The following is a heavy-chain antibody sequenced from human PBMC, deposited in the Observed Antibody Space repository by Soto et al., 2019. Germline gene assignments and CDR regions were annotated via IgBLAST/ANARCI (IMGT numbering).Heavy chain of an antibody. Sequence: PSETLSLTCAVSGYSISSGYYWGWIRQPPGKGLEWIGSIYYRGRSYSKSSVKSRVTISVDTSKNQFSLNLNSVTASDTAVYYCVSQRTSVLTQAYFDYWGPGALVTVSS. CDR3: VSQRTSVLTQAYFDY. D-gene: IGHD2-8*01. J-gene: IGHJ4*02. CDR1: GYSISSGYY. CDR2: IYYRGRS. V-gene: IGHV4-38-2*01.